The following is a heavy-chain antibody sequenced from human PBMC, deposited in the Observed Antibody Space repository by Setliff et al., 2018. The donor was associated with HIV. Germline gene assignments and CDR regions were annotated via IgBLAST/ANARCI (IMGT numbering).Heavy chain of an antibody. CDR2: IGSSNHGI. D-gene: IGHD3-10*01. V-gene: IGHV3-48*04. CDR3: ASFFGDYGY. J-gene: IGHJ4*01. Sequence: GGSLRLSCAASGFNFRSYGMTWVRQAPGKGLDWVAHIGSSNHGIHYTASVQGRFTVSRDNANNLLFLQMNNLRVEDTAVYYCASFFGDYGYWGHGTQVTVSS. CDR1: GFNFRSYG.